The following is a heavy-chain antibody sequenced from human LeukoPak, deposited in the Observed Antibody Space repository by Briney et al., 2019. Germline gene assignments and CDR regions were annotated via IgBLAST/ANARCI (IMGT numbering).Heavy chain of an antibody. Sequence: SETLSLTCAVYGGSFSGYYWSWIRQPPGKGLEWIGEINHSGSTNYNPSLKSRVAISVDTSKNQFSLKLSSVTAADTAVYYCARGFRPVDPWGQGTPVTVSS. CDR1: GGSFSGYY. CDR2: INHSGST. J-gene: IGHJ5*02. CDR3: ARGFRPVDP. V-gene: IGHV4-34*01.